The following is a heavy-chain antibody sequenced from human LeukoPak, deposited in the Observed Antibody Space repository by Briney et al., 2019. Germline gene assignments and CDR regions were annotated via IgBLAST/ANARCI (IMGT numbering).Heavy chain of an antibody. J-gene: IGHJ4*02. CDR3: ARHLEYSSGWYLYYFDY. CDR1: GDSVSSNSAA. D-gene: IGHD6-19*01. CDR2: TYYRSKWYN. V-gene: IGHV6-1*01. Sequence: SQTLSLTCAISGDSVSSNSAAWNWIRQSPSRGLEWLGRTYYRSKWYNDYAVSVKSRITINPDTSKNQFSLQLNSVTPEDTAVYYCARHLEYSSGWYLYYFDYWGQGTLVTVSS.